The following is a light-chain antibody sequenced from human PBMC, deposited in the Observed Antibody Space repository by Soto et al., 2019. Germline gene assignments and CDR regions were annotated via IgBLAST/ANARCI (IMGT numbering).Light chain of an antibody. CDR3: QQYGLSQT. CDR2: GAS. J-gene: IGKJ5*01. CDR1: QSVRSTS. Sequence: EIVLTQSPGTRSLSAGERATLSCRASQSVRSTSLAWYQQKPGQARRLLIYGASSRATGIPDRFSGIGSGTDFTLTISRLEPEDFAVYYCQQYGLSQTFGQGTRLEIK. V-gene: IGKV3-20*01.